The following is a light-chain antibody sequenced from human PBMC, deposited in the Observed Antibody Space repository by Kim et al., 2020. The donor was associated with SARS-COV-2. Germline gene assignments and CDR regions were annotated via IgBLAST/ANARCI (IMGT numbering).Light chain of an antibody. J-gene: IGKJ4*01. CDR3: QQYGTSPLT. CDR2: DAS. Sequence: LSSGERAPLSSRASQGISSRFLACYQQRPGQVPRLLISDASNRAAGIPDRFSGSGSGTDFTLIISRVEPEDFAVYYCQQYGTSPLTFGGGTKLEI. V-gene: IGKV3-20*01. CDR1: QGISSRF.